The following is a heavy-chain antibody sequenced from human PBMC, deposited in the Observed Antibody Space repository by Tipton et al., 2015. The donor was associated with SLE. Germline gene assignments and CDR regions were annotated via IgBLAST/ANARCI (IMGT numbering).Heavy chain of an antibody. V-gene: IGHV3-7*05. Sequence: GSLRLSCAASGFTFSNYWMSWVRQAPGKGLEWVANIKQDGSEKYYVDSVKGRFTISRDNAKNSLYLQMNSLRAEDTAVYYCAREGYGDYYYYYYGMDVWGQGTTVTVSS. J-gene: IGHJ6*02. CDR1: GFTFSNYW. CDR3: AREGYGDYYYYYYGMDV. D-gene: IGHD4-17*01. CDR2: IKQDGSEK.